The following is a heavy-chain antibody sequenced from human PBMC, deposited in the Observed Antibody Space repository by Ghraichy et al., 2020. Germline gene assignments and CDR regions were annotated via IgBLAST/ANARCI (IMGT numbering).Heavy chain of an antibody. J-gene: IGHJ6*02. CDR3: ARADYYDFWSGYSNPAYYYYGMDV. D-gene: IGHD3-3*01. CDR1: GGSFSGYY. V-gene: IGHV4-34*01. Sequence: SETLSLTCAVYGGSFSGYYWSWIRQPPGKGLEWIGEINHSGSTNYNPSLKSRVTISVDTSKNQFSLKLSSVTAADTAVYYCARADYYDFWSGYSNPAYYYYGMDVWGQGTTVTVSS. CDR2: INHSGST.